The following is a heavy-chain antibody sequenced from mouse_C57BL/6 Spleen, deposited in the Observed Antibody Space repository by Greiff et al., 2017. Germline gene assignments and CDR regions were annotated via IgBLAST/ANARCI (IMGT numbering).Heavy chain of an antibody. CDR3: ASRPYYGSSPWYFEG. CDR1: GYSITSGSY. CDR2: ISDDGSN. Sequence: EVQLQESGPGLVKPSQSLSLTCSVTGYSITSGSYCNWLRPFPRNKLEWMGYISDDGSNNYNPSLKNRIPSTRDTSKNQLFLKLNSVTTGDTATYDCASRPYYGSSPWYFEGWGTGTTVTGAS. V-gene: IGHV3-6*01. D-gene: IGHD1-1*01. J-gene: IGHJ1*03.